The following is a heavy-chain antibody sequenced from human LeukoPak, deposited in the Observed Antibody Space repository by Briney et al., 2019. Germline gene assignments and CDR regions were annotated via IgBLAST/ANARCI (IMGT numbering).Heavy chain of an antibody. CDR3: AREPYYYDSSEDY. Sequence: ASVKVSCKASGYTFTGCGISWVRQAPGQGLEWMGWISAYNGNTNYAQKLQGRVTMTTDTSTSTAYMELRSLRSGDTAVYYCAREPYYYDSSEDYWGQGTLVTVSS. V-gene: IGHV1-18*01. CDR1: GYTFTGCG. CDR2: ISAYNGNT. J-gene: IGHJ4*02. D-gene: IGHD3-22*01.